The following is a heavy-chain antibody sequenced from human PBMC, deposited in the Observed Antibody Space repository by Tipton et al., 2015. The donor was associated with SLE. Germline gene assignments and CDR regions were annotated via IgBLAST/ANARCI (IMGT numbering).Heavy chain of an antibody. V-gene: IGHV3-74*01. CDR1: GFTFSNYW. CDR2: INTDGTVT. D-gene: IGHD6-13*01. Sequence: SLRLSCVASGFTFSNYWIHWVRQAPGKRLVWVSRINTDGTVTTYADSVKGRFTISRDNAKNSLYLQMNSLRAEDSAVYYCARGHYSSSSYWGQGTLVTVSS. CDR3: ARGHYSSSSY. J-gene: IGHJ4*02.